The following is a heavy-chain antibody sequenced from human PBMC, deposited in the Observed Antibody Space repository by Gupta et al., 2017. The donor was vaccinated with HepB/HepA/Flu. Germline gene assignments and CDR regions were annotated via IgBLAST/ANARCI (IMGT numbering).Heavy chain of an antibody. CDR2: IKQDGSEK. V-gene: IGHV3-7*01. Sequence: EVQLVESGGGLVQPGGSLRLSCPASGFTFSSYWMSWVRQAPGKGLEWVANIKQDGSEKYYVDSVKGRFTISRDNAKNSLYLQMNSLRAEDTAVYYCARDSVQWLVMGLDCWFDPWGQGTLVTVSS. CDR3: ARDSVQWLVMGLDCWFDP. CDR1: GFTFSSYW. D-gene: IGHD6-19*01. J-gene: IGHJ5*02.